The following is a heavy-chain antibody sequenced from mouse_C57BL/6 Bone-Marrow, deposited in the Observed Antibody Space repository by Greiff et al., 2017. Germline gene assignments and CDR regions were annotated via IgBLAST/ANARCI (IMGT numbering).Heavy chain of an antibody. D-gene: IGHD2-1*01. V-gene: IGHV5-17*01. CDR1: GFTFSDYG. CDR2: ISSGSSTI. J-gene: IGHJ1*03. CDR3: AKIYYGNYGYWYFDV. Sequence: EVKLMESGGGLVKPGGSLKLSCAASGFTFSDYGMHWVRQAPEKGLEWVAYISSGSSTIYYADTVKGRFTISRDNAKNTLFLQMTSLRSEDTAMYYCAKIYYGNYGYWYFDVWGTGTTVTVSS.